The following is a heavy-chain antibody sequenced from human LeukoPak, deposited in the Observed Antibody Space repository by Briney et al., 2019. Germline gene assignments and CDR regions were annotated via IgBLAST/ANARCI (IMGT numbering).Heavy chain of an antibody. CDR1: GFTVSSNY. J-gene: IGHJ3*02. V-gene: IGHV3-66*01. CDR2: IYSGGTT. CDR3: ARDLSPWETRNPDAFDI. D-gene: IGHD1-14*01. Sequence: GGSLRLSCAASGFTVSSNYMSWVRQAPGKGLEWVSVIYSGGTTYYADSVKGRFTISRDNSRTTVYLQMNSLRAEDTAVYYCARDLSPWETRNPDAFDIWGQGTMVTVSS.